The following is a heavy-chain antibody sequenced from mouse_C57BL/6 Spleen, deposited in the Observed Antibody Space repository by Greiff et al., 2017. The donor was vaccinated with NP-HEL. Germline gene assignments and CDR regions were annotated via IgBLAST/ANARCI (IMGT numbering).Heavy chain of an antibody. Sequence: EVKLVESGGDLVKPGGSLKLSCAASGFTFSSYGMSWVRQTPDKRLEWVATISSGGSYTYYPDSVKGRFTISRDNAKNTLYLQMSSLKSEDTAMYYCARHLGLFDYWGQGTTLTVSS. V-gene: IGHV5-6*01. CDR3: ARHLGLFDY. CDR2: ISSGGSYT. J-gene: IGHJ2*01. CDR1: GFTFSSYG. D-gene: IGHD4-1*01.